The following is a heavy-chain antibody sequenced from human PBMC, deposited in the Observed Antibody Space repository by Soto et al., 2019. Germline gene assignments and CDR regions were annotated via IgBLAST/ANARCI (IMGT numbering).Heavy chain of an antibody. D-gene: IGHD3-22*01. V-gene: IGHV4-59*01. CDR1: GDSISSYY. CDR2: LHSGRSA. CDR3: ALRSMAVVPEY. J-gene: IGHJ4*02. Sequence: QVQLQESGPGLVKPSETLSLTCAVSGDSISSYYCMWIRQPPGKGLGSLGYLHSGRSANYNPSLKSRVTMSVDTSTNQCSLTLSSMTAADTAVYYCALRSMAVVPEYWGQGTLVTVSS.